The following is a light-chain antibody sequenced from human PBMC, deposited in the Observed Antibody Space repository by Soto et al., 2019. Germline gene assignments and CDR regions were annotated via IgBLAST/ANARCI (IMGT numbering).Light chain of an antibody. CDR3: QQYGEWPLT. CDR2: ASS. CDR1: QSVGSN. V-gene: IGKV3-15*01. Sequence: EIVLTQSPATLSVSPGERATLSCRASQSVGSNFAWYQQKPGQAPRLLIFASSTRATGVPARFSGSGSGTEFTLTISSLQSEDFAVYYCQQYGEWPLTFGGGAKVEIE. J-gene: IGKJ4*01.